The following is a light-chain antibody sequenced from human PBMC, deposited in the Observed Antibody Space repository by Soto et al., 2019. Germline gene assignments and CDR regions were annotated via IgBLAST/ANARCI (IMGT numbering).Light chain of an antibody. CDR3: MQALQSRT. V-gene: IGKV2-28*01. Sequence: DIVMTQSPLSLPVTPGEPASISCRSSQGLLHSNGYNYLDWYLQKPGQSPQLLIYSGSNRASGVPDRFSGSGSGTDFTLKISRVEAEDVGVYYCMQALQSRTFGGGTKVEIK. J-gene: IGKJ4*01. CDR1: QGLLHSNGYNY. CDR2: SGS.